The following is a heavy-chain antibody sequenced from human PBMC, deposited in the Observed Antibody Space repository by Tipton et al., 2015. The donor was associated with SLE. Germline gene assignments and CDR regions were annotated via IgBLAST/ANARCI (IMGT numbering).Heavy chain of an antibody. V-gene: IGHV3-23*01. Sequence: LSLTCTVSGGSISRGPYYWNWVRQAPGKGLEWVAGISGGGGSTSHADSVKGRFTICRDNSKKTLYVQMKSLRAEDTALYYCAKEVLDSSSWSLYYYYGMDVWGQGTTVTVSS. J-gene: IGHJ6*02. CDR1: GGSISRGPY. D-gene: IGHD6-13*01. CDR2: ISGGGGST. CDR3: AKEVLDSSSWSLYYYYGMDV.